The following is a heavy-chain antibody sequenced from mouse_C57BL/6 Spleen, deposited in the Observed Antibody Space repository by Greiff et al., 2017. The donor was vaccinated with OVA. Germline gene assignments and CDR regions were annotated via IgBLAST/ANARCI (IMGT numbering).Heavy chain of an antibody. J-gene: IGHJ4*01. CDR1: GFTFSDYG. V-gene: IGHV5-15*01. CDR3: ARHGHYAMDY. Sequence: EVQVVESGGGLVQPGGSLKLSCAASGFTFSDYGMAWVRQAPRKGPEWVAFISNLAYSIYYADTVTGRFTISRENAKNTLYLEMSSLRSEDTAMYYCARHGHYAMDYWGQGTSVTVSS. CDR2: ISNLAYSI.